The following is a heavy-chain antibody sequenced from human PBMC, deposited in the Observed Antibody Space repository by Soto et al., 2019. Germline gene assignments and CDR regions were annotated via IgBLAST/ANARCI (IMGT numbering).Heavy chain of an antibody. Sequence: RGSLGLSCAASGFTFSSAWMSWVRQAPGKGLEWVGRIKSKTDGGTTDYAAPVKGRFTISRDDSKNTLYLQMNSLKTEDTAVYYCSTSSSHGDYWGQGTRVTVST. D-gene: IGHD6-13*01. V-gene: IGHV3-15*01. J-gene: IGHJ4*02. CDR2: IKSKTDGGTT. CDR3: STSSSHGDY. CDR1: GFTFSSAW.